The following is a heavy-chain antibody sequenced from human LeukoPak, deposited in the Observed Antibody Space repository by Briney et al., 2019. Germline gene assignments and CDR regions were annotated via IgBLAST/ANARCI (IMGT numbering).Heavy chain of an antibody. Sequence: SETLSLTCTVSGYGISRGYSWGWIRQSPGMGLEWIGSIHHGGSPYYTPSLKSRVTISVDTSKNQFPLKLTSATDADTAVYYCARVRWPTTGDKEVRGVITGGLYMDVWGKGTTVTISS. V-gene: IGHV4-38-2*02. CDR3: ARVRWPTTGDKEVRGVITGGLYMDV. J-gene: IGHJ6*03. CDR2: IHHGGSP. D-gene: IGHD3-10*01. CDR1: GYGISRGYS.